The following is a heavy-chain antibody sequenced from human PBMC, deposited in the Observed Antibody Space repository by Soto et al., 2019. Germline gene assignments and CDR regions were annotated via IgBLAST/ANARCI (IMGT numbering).Heavy chain of an antibody. J-gene: IGHJ6*02. Sequence: GGSLRLSCAASGFTFSSYIMNWVRQAPGKGLEWVSSISSSSSYIYYADSVKGRFTTSRDNAKNSLYLQMNSLRAEDTAVYYCARDTVVPAAFYYYGMDVWGQGTTVTVSS. V-gene: IGHV3-21*01. CDR1: GFTFSSYI. CDR2: ISSSSSYI. D-gene: IGHD2-2*01. CDR3: ARDTVVPAAFYYYGMDV.